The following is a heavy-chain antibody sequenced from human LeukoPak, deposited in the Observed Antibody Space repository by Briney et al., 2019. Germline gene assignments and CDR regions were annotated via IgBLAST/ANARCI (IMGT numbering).Heavy chain of an antibody. CDR1: GFTFRSYS. CDR2: ISSSSSYI. J-gene: IGHJ3*02. Sequence: GGSLRLSCAASGFTFRSYSMNWVRQAPGKGLEWVSSISSSSSYIYYADSVKGRFTISRDNAKNSLYLQMNSLRAEDTALYHCARETPGHAFDIWGQGTMVTVS. CDR3: ARETPGHAFDI. V-gene: IGHV3-21*04.